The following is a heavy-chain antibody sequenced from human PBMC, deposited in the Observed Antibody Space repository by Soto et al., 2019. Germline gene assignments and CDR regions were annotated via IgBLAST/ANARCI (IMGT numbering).Heavy chain of an antibody. CDR3: AKLCTKYVRRGVYA. D-gene: IGHD2-8*01. V-gene: IGHV3-30*18. CDR2: ISSGGNEI. J-gene: IGHJ6*01. Sequence: QVRLVESGGAVVQPGGSLRLSCEVSGITFSDLGFHWIRQAPGKVLDGVAVISSGGNEIYYVDSVKGRFTLYRDNSINTLFLHINDLTTEDTAVYFCAKLCTKYVRRGVYAWGQGTTVTVTS. CDR1: GITFSDLG.